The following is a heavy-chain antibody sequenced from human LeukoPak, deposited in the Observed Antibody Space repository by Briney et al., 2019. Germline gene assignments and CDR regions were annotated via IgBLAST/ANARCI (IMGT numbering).Heavy chain of an antibody. CDR1: GFTFSSYW. CDR2: INQDGTEK. D-gene: IGHD2-2*01. J-gene: IGHJ4*02. V-gene: IGHV3-7*02. CDR3: ASYSAARGDIEY. Sequence: GGSLRLACAASGFTFSSYWMSWGRQAPGKGLEWVANINQDGTEKNYVDSVKGRFTISRDNAKNSLYLQMNSLRAEDTAVYYCASYSAARGDIEYWGQGTLVTVSS.